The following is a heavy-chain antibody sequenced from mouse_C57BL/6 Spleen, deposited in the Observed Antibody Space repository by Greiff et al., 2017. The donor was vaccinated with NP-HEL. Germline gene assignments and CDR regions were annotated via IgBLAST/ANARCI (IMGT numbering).Heavy chain of an antibody. CDR3: ARRGGGNYDGAWFAY. J-gene: IGHJ3*01. CDR1: GYTFTSYW. CDR2: IDPSDSYT. V-gene: IGHV1-59*01. Sequence: VQLQQPGAELVRPGTSVKLSCKASGYTFTSYWMHWVKQRPGQGLEWIGVIDPSDSYTNYNQKFKGKATLTVDTSSSTAYMQLSSLTSEESAVYYCARRGGGNYDGAWFAYWGQGTLVTVSA. D-gene: IGHD2-4*01.